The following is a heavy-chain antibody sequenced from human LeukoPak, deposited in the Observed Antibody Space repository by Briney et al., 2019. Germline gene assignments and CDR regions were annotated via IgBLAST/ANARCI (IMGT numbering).Heavy chain of an antibody. J-gene: IGHJ4*02. CDR2: LYHSGST. D-gene: IGHD6-13*01. Sequence: PSETLSLTCAVSGYSIRSGYYWGWIRQPPGKGLEWIGNLYHSGSTYYNPSLKSRVTISVDTSKNQSSLKLSSVTAADTAVYYCARLYTGSWYFGYWGQGTLVTVSS. CDR1: GYSIRSGYY. V-gene: IGHV4-38-2*01. CDR3: ARLYTGSWYFGY.